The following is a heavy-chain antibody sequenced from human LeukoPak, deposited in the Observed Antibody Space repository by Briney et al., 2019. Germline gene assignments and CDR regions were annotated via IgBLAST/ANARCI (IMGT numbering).Heavy chain of an antibody. Sequence: PGGSLRLSCVASGFTVSSNYMSWVRQAPGKGLEWVSVIYSGGSTYYADSVKGRFTISRDNSKNTLYLQMNSLRAEDTAVYYCARVIPATHYFDYWGQGTLVTVSS. CDR1: GFTVSSNY. J-gene: IGHJ4*02. D-gene: IGHD2-15*01. CDR3: ARVIPATHYFDY. V-gene: IGHV3-53*01. CDR2: IYSGGST.